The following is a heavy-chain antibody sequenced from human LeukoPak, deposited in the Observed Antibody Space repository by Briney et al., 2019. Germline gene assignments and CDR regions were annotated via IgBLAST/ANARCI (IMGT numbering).Heavy chain of an antibody. J-gene: IGHJ4*02. CDR2: IYYSGST. Sequence: SETLSLTCTVPGGSISSYYWSWIRQPPGKGLEWIGYIYYSGSTNYNPSLKSRVTISVDTSKNQFSLKLSSVTAADTAVYYCARSHQDGGYSYGPFDYWGQGTLVTVSS. D-gene: IGHD5-18*01. V-gene: IGHV4-59*01. CDR3: ARSHQDGGYSYGPFDY. CDR1: GGSISSYY.